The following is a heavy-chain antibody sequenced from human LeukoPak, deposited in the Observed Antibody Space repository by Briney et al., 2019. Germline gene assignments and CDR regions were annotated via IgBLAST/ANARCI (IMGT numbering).Heavy chain of an antibody. V-gene: IGHV3-30*04. CDR1: GFTFSSYA. CDR2: ISYDGSNK. D-gene: IGHD6-13*01. CDR3: ATSGYSSSWYFG. Sequence: GGSLRLSCAASGFTFSSYAMHWVRQAPGKGLEWVAVISYDGSNKYYADSVKGRFTISRDNSKSTLSLQMNSLRAEDTAVYYCATSGYSSSWYFGWGQGTLVTVSS. J-gene: IGHJ4*02.